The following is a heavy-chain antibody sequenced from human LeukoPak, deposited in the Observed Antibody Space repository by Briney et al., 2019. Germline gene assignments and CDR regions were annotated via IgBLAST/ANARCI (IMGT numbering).Heavy chain of an antibody. D-gene: IGHD3-22*01. CDR3: ARLARRYYYDSSGPN. CDR2: IYHSGST. CDR1: GGSISSSNW. J-gene: IGHJ4*02. Sequence: SGTLSLTCAVSGGSISSSNWWSWVRQPPGKGLEWIGEIYHSGSTNYNPSLKSRVTISVDKSKNQFSLKLSSVTAADTGVYYCARLARRYYYDSSGPNWGQGTLVTVSS. V-gene: IGHV4-4*02.